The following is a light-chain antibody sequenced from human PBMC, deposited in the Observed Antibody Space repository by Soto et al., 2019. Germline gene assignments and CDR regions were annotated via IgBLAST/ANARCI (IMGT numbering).Light chain of an antibody. J-gene: IGKJ1*01. V-gene: IGKV3-15*01. CDR3: QQYNNWPPGT. Sequence: EIVMTQSPATLSVSPGERATLSCRASQSVSSNLAWYQQKPGQAPRLLIYDASTRATGIPARFSGRGSGTEFTLTISSLQSEDFAVYYCQQYNNWPPGTFGQGTKVDIK. CDR1: QSVSSN. CDR2: DAS.